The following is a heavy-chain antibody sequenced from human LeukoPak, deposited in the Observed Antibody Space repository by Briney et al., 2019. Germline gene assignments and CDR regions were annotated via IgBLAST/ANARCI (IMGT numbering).Heavy chain of an antibody. J-gene: IGHJ4*02. V-gene: IGHV3-23*01. CDR1: GFTFSSYA. Sequence: GGSLRLSCAASGFTFSSYAMSWVRQAPGKGLEWVSAISGSGGSTYYADSVKGRFTISRDNSKNALYLQMNSLRAEDTAVYYCAKGGYSSGWYAVGDFDYWGQGTLVTVSS. CDR2: ISGSGGST. D-gene: IGHD6-19*01. CDR3: AKGGYSSGWYAVGDFDY.